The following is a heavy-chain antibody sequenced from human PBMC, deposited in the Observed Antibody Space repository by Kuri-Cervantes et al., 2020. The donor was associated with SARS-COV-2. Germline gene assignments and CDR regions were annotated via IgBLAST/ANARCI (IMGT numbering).Heavy chain of an antibody. D-gene: IGHD3-22*01. CDR1: GGSISSGSYY. V-gene: IGHV4-61*02. CDR3: ARDLAYYSSGYAFDY. Sequence: LRLSCTVSGGSISSGSYYWSWIRQPAGKGLEWIGRIYTSGSTNYNPSPKSRVTISVDTSKNQFSLKLSSVTAADTAVYYCARDLAYYSSGYAFDYWGQGTLVTVSS. J-gene: IGHJ4*02. CDR2: IYTSGST.